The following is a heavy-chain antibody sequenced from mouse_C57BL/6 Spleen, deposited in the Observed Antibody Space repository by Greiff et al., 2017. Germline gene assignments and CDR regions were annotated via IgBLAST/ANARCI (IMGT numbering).Heavy chain of an antibody. Sequence: QVHVKQSGAELVKPGASVKISCKASGYAFSSYWMNWVKQRPGKGLEWIGQIYPGDGDTNYNGKFKGKATLTADKSSSTAYMQLSSLTSEDSAVYFCARGTLTGTYYFDYWGQGTTLTVSS. D-gene: IGHD4-1*01. J-gene: IGHJ2*01. CDR3: ARGTLTGTYYFDY. CDR1: GYAFSSYW. V-gene: IGHV1-80*01. CDR2: IYPGDGDT.